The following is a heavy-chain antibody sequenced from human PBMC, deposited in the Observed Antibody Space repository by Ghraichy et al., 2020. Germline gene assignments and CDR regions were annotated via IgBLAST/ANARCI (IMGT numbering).Heavy chain of an antibody. CDR3: ATAGQWRFDY. V-gene: IGHV3-74*01. D-gene: IGHD2-8*01. J-gene: IGHJ4*02. Sequence: GESLNISCAASGFTFSGTWVHWVRQAPGEGLVWVSRISADGTTIDYADSVRGRFTISRDNAKSTLYLQMNSLNADDTAVYYCATAGQWRFDYSGLGTLVTVSS. CDR1: GFTFSGTW. CDR2: ISADGTTI.